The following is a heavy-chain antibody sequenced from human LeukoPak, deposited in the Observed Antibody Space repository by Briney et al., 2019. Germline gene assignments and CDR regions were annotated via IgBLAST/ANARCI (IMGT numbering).Heavy chain of an antibody. CDR1: GGSFSGYY. Sequence: PSETLSLTCAVYGGSFSGYYWSWIRQPPGKGLEWIGEINHSGSTNYNPSLKSRVTISVDTSKNQFSLKLSSVTAADTAVYYCAREGAVTTTATYYYYYYGMDVWGQGTTVTVSS. CDR3: AREGAVTTTATYYYYYYGMDV. CDR2: INHSGST. D-gene: IGHD4-11*01. V-gene: IGHV4-34*01. J-gene: IGHJ6*02.